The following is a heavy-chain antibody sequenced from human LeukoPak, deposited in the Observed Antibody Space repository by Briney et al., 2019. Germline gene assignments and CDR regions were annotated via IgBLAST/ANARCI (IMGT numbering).Heavy chain of an antibody. D-gene: IGHD2-2*01. CDR1: GGTFSSYA. J-gene: IGHJ6*02. CDR2: IIPIFGTA. Sequence: ASVKVSCKASGGTFSSYAISWVRQAPGQGLEWMGGIIPIFGTANYAQKFQGRVTITADESTSTAYMELSSLRSEDTAVYYCARDRSYVPAAKSLYYYYYGMDVWGQGTTVTVSS. CDR3: ARDRSYVPAAKSLYYYYYGMDV. V-gene: IGHV1-69*13.